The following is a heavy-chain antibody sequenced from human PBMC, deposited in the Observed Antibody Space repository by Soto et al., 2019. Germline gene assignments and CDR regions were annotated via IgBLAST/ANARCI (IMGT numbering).Heavy chain of an antibody. CDR2: ISSSSSYI. CDR1: GFTFSSYS. D-gene: IGHD6-19*01. J-gene: IGHJ4*02. V-gene: IGHV3-21*01. Sequence: PGGSLRLSCAASGFTFSSYSMNWVRQAPGKGLEWVSSISSSSSYIYYADSVKGRFTISRDNAKNSLYLQMNSLRAEDTAVYYCARSFSGRSVIAVAGTFDYWGQGTLVTVSS. CDR3: ARSFSGRSVIAVAGTFDY.